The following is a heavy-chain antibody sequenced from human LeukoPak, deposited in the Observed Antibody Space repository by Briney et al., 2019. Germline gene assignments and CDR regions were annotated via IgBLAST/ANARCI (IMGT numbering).Heavy chain of an antibody. J-gene: IGHJ4*02. Sequence: GGSLRLSCAASGFTFSTHAMSSVRQAPGKGPQWVSSISGSGASTYYADSVKGRFTISRDNSKNTLYLQMSSLRAEDTAAYYCAKAISEYSGYDHYVDSWGQGTLVTVSS. CDR1: GFTFSTHA. CDR3: AKAISEYSGYDHYVDS. V-gene: IGHV3-23*01. CDR2: ISGSGAST. D-gene: IGHD5-12*01.